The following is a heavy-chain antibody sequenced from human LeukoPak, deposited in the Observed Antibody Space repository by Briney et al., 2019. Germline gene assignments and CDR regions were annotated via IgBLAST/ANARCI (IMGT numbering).Heavy chain of an antibody. J-gene: IGHJ1*01. V-gene: IGHV4-59*01. CDR1: GGSISSYY. CDR3: ARARTYCSGGSCYAWYFQH. Sequence: SETLSLTCTVSGGSISSYYWSWIRQPPGKGLEWIGYIYYSGSTNYNPSLKSRVTISVDPSKNQFSLKLSSVTAADTAVYYCARARTYCSGGSCYAWYFQHWGQGTLVTVSS. D-gene: IGHD2-15*01. CDR2: IYYSGST.